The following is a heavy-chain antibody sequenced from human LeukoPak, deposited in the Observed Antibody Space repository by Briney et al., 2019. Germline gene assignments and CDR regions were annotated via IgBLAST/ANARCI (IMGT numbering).Heavy chain of an antibody. CDR2: IIPILGIA. CDR1: GGTFSSYA. D-gene: IGHD1-26*01. V-gene: IGHV1-69*04. CDR3: ARDESGRGAHFDY. Sequence: ASVKVSCKASGGTFSSYAISWVRQAPGQGLEWMGRIIPILGIANYAQKFQGRVTITADKPTSTAYMELSSLRSEDTAVYYCARDESGRGAHFDYWGQGTLVTVSS. J-gene: IGHJ4*02.